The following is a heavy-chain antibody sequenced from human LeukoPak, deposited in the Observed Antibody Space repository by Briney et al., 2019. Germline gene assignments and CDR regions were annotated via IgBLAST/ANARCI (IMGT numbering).Heavy chain of an antibody. CDR1: GGTFSSYA. V-gene: IGHV1-69*13. Sequence: GASVKVSCKASGGTFSSYAISWVRQAPGQGLEWMGGIIPIFGTANYAQKFQGRVTITADESTSTAYMELSSLRSEDTAVYYCARDWGSGSYWFDYWGQGTLVTASS. CDR3: ARDWGSGSYWFDY. J-gene: IGHJ4*02. CDR2: IIPIFGTA. D-gene: IGHD3-10*01.